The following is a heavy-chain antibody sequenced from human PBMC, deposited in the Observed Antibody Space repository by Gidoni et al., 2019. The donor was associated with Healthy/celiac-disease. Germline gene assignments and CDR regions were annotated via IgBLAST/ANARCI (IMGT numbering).Heavy chain of an antibody. V-gene: IGHV3-15*01. CDR3: TTDLGYYYYMDV. D-gene: IGHD3-16*01. Sequence: EVQLVESGGGLVKPGGSLRLSCAASGFTFSNAWMSWVRQAPGKGLEWVGRIKSKTDGGTTDYAAPVKGRFTISRDDSKNTLYLQMNSLKTEDTAVYYCTTDLGYYYYMDVWGKGTTVTVSS. CDR2: IKSKTDGGTT. CDR1: GFTFSNAW. J-gene: IGHJ6*03.